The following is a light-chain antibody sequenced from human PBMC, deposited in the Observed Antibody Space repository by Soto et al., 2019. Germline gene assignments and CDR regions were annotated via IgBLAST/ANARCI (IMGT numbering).Light chain of an antibody. Sequence: EIVLTQSPATLSLSPGERATLSCRASQSVSNYLAWYQQKPGQAPRLLIYDASNRATGIPARFSGSGFGTDFTLTISSLEPEDFAVYYCQQRSNWPRFTFGQGTKVDIK. CDR2: DAS. CDR1: QSVSNY. V-gene: IGKV3-11*01. J-gene: IGKJ2*01. CDR3: QQRSNWPRFT.